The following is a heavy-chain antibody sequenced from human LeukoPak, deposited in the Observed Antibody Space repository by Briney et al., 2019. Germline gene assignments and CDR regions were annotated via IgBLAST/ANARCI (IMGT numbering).Heavy chain of an antibody. D-gene: IGHD5/OR15-5a*01. CDR1: GFTFSSSA. CDR2: ISGSGGSP. CDR3: AKGGSVTAPDDAFDI. Sequence: GGSLRLSCAASGFTFSSSAMSWVRQAPGKGLEWVSVISGSGGSPYYADSVKGRFTISRDNSKNTLYLQMNSLRAEDMGVYYCAKGGSVTAPDDAFDIWGQGTMVTVSS. V-gene: IGHV3-23*01. J-gene: IGHJ3*02.